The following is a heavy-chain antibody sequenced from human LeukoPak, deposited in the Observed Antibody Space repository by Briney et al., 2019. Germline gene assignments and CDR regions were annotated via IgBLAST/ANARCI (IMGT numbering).Heavy chain of an antibody. CDR2: IYYSDYT. J-gene: IGHJ4*02. CDR3: ARERRSSSHYYFDY. CDR1: GGSIISYY. D-gene: IGHD4-17*01. V-gene: IGHV4-59*01. Sequence: CETLPLTCTVSGGSIISYYWSWIRQPPGKGLEWLGYIYYSDYTNYNPSLQSRVTISVDTSKNQISLKLSSVTAADTAVYYCARERRSSSHYYFDYWGQGTRDSVSS.